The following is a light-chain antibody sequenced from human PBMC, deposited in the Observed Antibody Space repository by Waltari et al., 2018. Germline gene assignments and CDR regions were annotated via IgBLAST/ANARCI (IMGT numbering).Light chain of an antibody. CDR1: QGIRSN. V-gene: IGKV1-16*01. CDR2: AAS. J-gene: IGKJ4*01. Sequence: DIQMTQSPSSLSASVGDRATITCRASQGIRSNLAWFQQKPGKAPKSLFYAASTLQSGVPSRFSGSGSMTDFTLTIASLQPEDSATYYCQQFEAYPLTFGGGTKVEIK. CDR3: QQFEAYPLT.